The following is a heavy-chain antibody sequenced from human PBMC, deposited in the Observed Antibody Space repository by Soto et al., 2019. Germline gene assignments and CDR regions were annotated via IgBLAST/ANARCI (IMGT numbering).Heavy chain of an antibody. J-gene: IGHJ5*02. CDR2: INHSGST. CDR3: ARGAGSSSSRGNWFDP. V-gene: IGHV4-34*01. Sequence: SETLSLTCAVYGGSFSGYYWSWIRQPPGKGLEWMGEINHSGSTNYNPSLKSRVTISVDTSKNQFSLKLSSVTAADTALYYCARGAGSSSSRGNWFDPWGQGTLVTVSS. CDR1: GGSFSGYY. D-gene: IGHD6-6*01.